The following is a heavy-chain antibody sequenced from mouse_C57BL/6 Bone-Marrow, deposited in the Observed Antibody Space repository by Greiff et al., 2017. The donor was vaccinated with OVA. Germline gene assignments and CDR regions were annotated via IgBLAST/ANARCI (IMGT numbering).Heavy chain of an antibody. Sequence: EVTLMESGGGLVQPGGSLKLSCAASGFTFSDYYMYWVRQTPEKRLEWVAYISNGGGSTYYPDTVKGRFTISRDNAKNTLYLQMSRLKSEDTAMYYCARHIGGYPFDYWGQGTTLTVSS. J-gene: IGHJ2*01. CDR1: GFTFSDYY. CDR3: ARHIGGYPFDY. V-gene: IGHV5-12*01. CDR2: ISNGGGST. D-gene: IGHD1-1*02.